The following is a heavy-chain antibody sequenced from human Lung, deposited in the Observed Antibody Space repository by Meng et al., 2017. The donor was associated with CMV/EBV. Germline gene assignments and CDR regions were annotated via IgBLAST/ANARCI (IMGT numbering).Heavy chain of an antibody. V-gene: IGHV3-21*01. Sequence: GGSLRLSCAASGFTFNRAWMSWVRQAPGQGLEWVSSISSSSSYIYYADSVKGRFTISRDNAKNSLYLQMNSLRAEDTAVYYCARVRDIDDYWGQGTLVTVSS. D-gene: IGHD2-15*01. CDR2: ISSSSSYI. J-gene: IGHJ4*02. CDR1: GFTFNRAW. CDR3: ARVRDIDDY.